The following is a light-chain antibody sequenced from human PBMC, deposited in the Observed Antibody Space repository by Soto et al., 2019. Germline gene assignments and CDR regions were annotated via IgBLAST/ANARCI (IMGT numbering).Light chain of an antibody. CDR2: EVL. CDR1: SSDVGTCNY. Sequence: QSALTQPASVSGSPGRSITISCTGSSSDVGTCNYVSWYQQHPGKAPKLIIFEVLNRPSGVSNRFSAFKFGNTASLTISGLQAEDEADYFCSSCTGSSTVVFGGGTQLTVL. V-gene: IGLV2-14*01. J-gene: IGLJ2*01. CDR3: SSCTGSSTVV.